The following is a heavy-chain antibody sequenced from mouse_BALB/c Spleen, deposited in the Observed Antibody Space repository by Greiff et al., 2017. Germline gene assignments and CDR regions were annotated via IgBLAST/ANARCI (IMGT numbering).Heavy chain of an antibody. CDR2: IWAGGST. D-gene: IGHD2-4*01. CDR1: GFSLTSYG. CDR3: AREGITDYAMDY. J-gene: IGHJ4*01. Sequence: VQLVESGPGLVAPSQSLSITCTVSGFSLTSYGVHWVRQPPGKGLEWLGVIWAGGSTNYNSALMSRLSISKDNSKSQVFVKMNSLQTDDTAMYYCAREGITDYAMDYWGQGTSVTVSS. V-gene: IGHV2-9*02.